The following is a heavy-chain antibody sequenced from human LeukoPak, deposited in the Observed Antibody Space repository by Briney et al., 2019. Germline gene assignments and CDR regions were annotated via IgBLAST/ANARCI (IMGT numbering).Heavy chain of an antibody. V-gene: IGHV4-34*01. CDR1: GGSFSGYY. J-gene: IGHJ3*02. CDR3: ARYAAAGTERHAFDI. CDR2: INHSGST. Sequence: SETLSLTCAVYGGSFSGYYWSWIRQPPGKGLEWIGEINHSGSTNYNPSLKSRVTISVDTSKNQFSLKLSSVTAADTVVYYCARYAAAGTERHAFDIWGQGTMVTVSS. D-gene: IGHD6-13*01.